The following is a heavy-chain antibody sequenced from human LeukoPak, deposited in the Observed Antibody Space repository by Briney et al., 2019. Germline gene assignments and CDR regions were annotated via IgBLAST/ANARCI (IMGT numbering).Heavy chain of an antibody. CDR3: AKPLTAVGGTDFHY. Sequence: PGGSLRLSCAASGFSFSSYGMHWVRQAPGKGLVWVSRINSDGSGTTYADSVKGRFTISRDNSKNTVYLQMNSPRAEDTAVYYCAKPLTAVGGTDFHYWGQGTLVTVSS. J-gene: IGHJ4*02. CDR2: INSDGSGT. D-gene: IGHD6-19*01. CDR1: GFSFSSYG. V-gene: IGHV3-74*01.